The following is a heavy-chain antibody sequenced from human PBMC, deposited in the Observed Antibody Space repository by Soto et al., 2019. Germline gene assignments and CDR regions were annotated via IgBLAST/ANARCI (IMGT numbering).Heavy chain of an antibody. CDR2: IWYDGSNK. CDR3: ARGRGYKGRYGMDV. D-gene: IGHD5-18*01. J-gene: IGHJ6*02. V-gene: IGHV3-33*01. CDR1: GFTFSSYG. Sequence: GRALRLSCAASGFTFSSYGMHWVRQAPGKGLEWVAVIWYDGSNKYYADSVKGRFTISRDNSKNTLYLQMNSLRAEDTAVYYCARGRGYKGRYGMDVWGQGTTVTVSS.